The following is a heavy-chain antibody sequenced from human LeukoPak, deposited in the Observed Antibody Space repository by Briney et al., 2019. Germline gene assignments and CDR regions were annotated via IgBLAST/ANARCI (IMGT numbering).Heavy chain of an antibody. CDR3: AKGYYYDSSGYYGDDAFDI. CDR1: GFTFSSYE. D-gene: IGHD3-22*01. V-gene: IGHV3-48*03. CDR2: ISSSGSTI. J-gene: IGHJ3*02. Sequence: GGSLRLSCAASGFTFSSYEMNWVRQAPGKGLEWVSYISSSGSTIHYADSVKGRFTISRDNAKNSLYLQMNSLRAEDMALYYCAKGYYYDSSGYYGDDAFDIWGQGTMVTVSS.